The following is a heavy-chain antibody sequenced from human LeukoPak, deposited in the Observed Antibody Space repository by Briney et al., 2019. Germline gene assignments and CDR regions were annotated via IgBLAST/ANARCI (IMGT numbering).Heavy chain of an antibody. Sequence: SETLSLTCTVSGGSISSYYWNWIRQPPGKGREGIGYIYYRGSTNYNPSLKRRVTISVDTSKNQFSLKLSSVTAADTAVYYCARASDSSGYFQAFDIWGQGTMVTVSS. D-gene: IGHD3-22*01. J-gene: IGHJ3*02. CDR1: GGSISSYY. V-gene: IGHV4-59*01. CDR2: IYYRGST. CDR3: ARASDSSGYFQAFDI.